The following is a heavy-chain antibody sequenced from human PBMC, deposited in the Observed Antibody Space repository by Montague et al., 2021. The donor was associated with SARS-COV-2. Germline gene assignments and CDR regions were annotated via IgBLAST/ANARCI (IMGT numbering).Heavy chain of an antibody. CDR3: ARARITMIVVVNAFDI. D-gene: IGHD3-22*01. CDR2: IYYSGST. V-gene: IGHV4-31*03. Sequence: TLSLTCTVSGGSISSGVYYWSWIRRHPGKGLEWIGYIYYSGSTYYXPSLESRVTISVDTSKNQFSLKLRSVTAADTAVYYCARARITMIVVVNAFDIWGQGTMVTVSS. J-gene: IGHJ3*02. CDR1: GGSISSGVYY.